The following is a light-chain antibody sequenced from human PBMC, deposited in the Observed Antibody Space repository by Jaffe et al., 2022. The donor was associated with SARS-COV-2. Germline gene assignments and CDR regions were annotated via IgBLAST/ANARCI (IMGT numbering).Light chain of an antibody. Sequence: SYVLTQPPSVSVAPGQTATITCGGNNVGSRSAHWYQRKPGQAPALVVYDDSDRPSGIPERFSGSNSGNTATLTISRVEAGDEADYFCQVWDSSGDHPRVVFGGGTKLTVL. V-gene: IGLV3-21*02. J-gene: IGLJ2*01. CDR1: NVGSRS. CDR3: QVWDSSGDHPRVV. CDR2: DDS.